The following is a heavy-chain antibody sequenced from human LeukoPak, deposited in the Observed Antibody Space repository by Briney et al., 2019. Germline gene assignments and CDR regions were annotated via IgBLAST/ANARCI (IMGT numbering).Heavy chain of an antibody. D-gene: IGHD1-26*01. Sequence: ASMNLSCNASGSPFCNFYVHWLRRVPGHRPEWRGWIDPKTGGTKYAQKFQCIITVAADTSISTAYSQLTRLTSDDTAVYYCARVFCSSGSMCYKRSPDFDPWGQGTLITVSS. CDR1: GSPFCNFY. CDR2: IDPKTGGT. CDR3: ARVFCSSGSMCYKRSPDFDP. J-gene: IGHJ5*02. V-gene: IGHV1-2*02.